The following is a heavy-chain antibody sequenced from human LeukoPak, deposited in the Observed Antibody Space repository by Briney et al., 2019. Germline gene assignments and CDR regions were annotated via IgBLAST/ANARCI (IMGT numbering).Heavy chain of an antibody. D-gene: IGHD3-22*01. CDR3: AKPPLYDSSGYYYDY. Sequence: GGSLRLSCAASGFTFSSYAMSWVRQAPGKGLEWVSDISGSGGSTYYADSVKGRFTISRDNSKNTLYLQTNSLRAEDTAVYYCAKPPLYDSSGYYYDYWGQGTLVTVSS. CDR2: ISGSGGST. J-gene: IGHJ4*02. V-gene: IGHV3-23*01. CDR1: GFTFSSYA.